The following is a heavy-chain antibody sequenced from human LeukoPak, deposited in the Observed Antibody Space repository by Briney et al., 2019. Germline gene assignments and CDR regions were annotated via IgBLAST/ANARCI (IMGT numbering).Heavy chain of an antibody. V-gene: IGHV4-4*09. CDR2: IYTSGST. CDR3: AGAKRHDFWSGYFSY. CDR1: GGSISSYY. D-gene: IGHD3-3*01. J-gene: IGHJ4*02. Sequence: SETLSLTCTVSGGSISSYYWSWIRQPPGKGLEWIGYIYTSGSTNYNPSLKSRVTISVDTSKNQFSLKLSSVTAADTAVYYCAGAKRHDFWSGYFSYWGQGTLVAVSS.